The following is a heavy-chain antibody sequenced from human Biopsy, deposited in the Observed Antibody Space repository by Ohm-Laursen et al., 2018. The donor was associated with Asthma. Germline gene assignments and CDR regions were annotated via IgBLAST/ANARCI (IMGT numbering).Heavy chain of an antibody. V-gene: IGHV4-39*02. CDR1: GDAMSTSGSY. CDR3: ARAVSSSSYWYFDL. J-gene: IGHJ2*01. CDR2: IYYSGRA. Sequence: GTLSLTCIVSGDAMSTSGSYWGWIRQSPGKGLEWIGSIYYSGRAYYNPSLESRVTISADTSKNHFSLKVTSVTAADTAVYYCARAVSSSSYWYFDLWGRGDLVTVSS. D-gene: IGHD6-6*01.